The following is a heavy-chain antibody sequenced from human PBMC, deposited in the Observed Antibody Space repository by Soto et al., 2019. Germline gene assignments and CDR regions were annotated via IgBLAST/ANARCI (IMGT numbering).Heavy chain of an antibody. Sequence: EVQLVESGGGLVQPGGSLRLSCAASGVTFSSYWMSWVRQAPGKGLEWVANIKQDGSEKYYVDSVKGRFTISRDNAKNSLYLLMNSLRVEDTAVYYCARRYSSSWSGFDPWAQGTLVTVSS. J-gene: IGHJ5*02. D-gene: IGHD6-13*01. CDR3: ARRYSSSWSGFDP. CDR1: GVTFSSYW. CDR2: IKQDGSEK. V-gene: IGHV3-7*01.